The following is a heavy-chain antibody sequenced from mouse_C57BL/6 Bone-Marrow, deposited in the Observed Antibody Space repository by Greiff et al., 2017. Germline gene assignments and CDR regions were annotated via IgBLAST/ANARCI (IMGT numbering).Heavy chain of an antibody. J-gene: IGHJ4*01. D-gene: IGHD4-1*01. Sequence: EVQLQQSGPELVKPGASVKISCKASGYTFTDYYMNWVKQSHGKSLEWIGDINPNNGGTSYNQKFKGKATLTVDKSSSTAYMELRSLTSEDSAVYYCANWVYAMDYWGQGTSVTVSS. CDR3: ANWVYAMDY. V-gene: IGHV1-26*01. CDR1: GYTFTDYY. CDR2: INPNNGGT.